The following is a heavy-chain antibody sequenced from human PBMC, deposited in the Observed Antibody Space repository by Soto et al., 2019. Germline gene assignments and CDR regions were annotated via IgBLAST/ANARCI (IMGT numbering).Heavy chain of an antibody. J-gene: IGHJ3*02. CDR1: GFSLRSTGEG. Sequence: QITLKESGPTLVKPTQTLTLTCTFSGFSLRSTGEGVGWIRQPPGKALEWLALIYWDDDKRYSPSLRSRLTITLDTSKNQVVLTMTKMSPADTGIYYCAQWGRAFDIWGQGTMVTVSS. V-gene: IGHV2-5*02. D-gene: IGHD3-16*01. CDR3: AQWGRAFDI. CDR2: IYWDDDK.